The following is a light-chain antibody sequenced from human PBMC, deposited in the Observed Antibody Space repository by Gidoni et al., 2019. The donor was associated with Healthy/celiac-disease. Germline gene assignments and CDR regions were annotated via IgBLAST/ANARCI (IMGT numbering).Light chain of an antibody. CDR1: QSVSSN. V-gene: IGKV3-15*01. Sequence: EIVMTQSPAPLSVSPGERATLSCRASQSVSSNLAWYQQKPGQAPRLLIYVASTRATGIPARFSGSGSGTEFTLTISSLQSEDFAVYYCQQYNNWLSLTFGGGTKVEIK. J-gene: IGKJ4*01. CDR2: VAS. CDR3: QQYNNWLSLT.